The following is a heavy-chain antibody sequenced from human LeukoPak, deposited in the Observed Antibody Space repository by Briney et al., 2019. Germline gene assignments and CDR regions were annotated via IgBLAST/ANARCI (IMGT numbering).Heavy chain of an antibody. CDR1: GFTFSSYS. CDR3: ARDGTYYDFWSGYPHLDY. Sequence: GGSLRLSCAASGFTFSSYSMNWVRQAPGKGLEWVSSISSSSSYIYYADSVKGRYTISRDNAKNSLYLQMNSLRAEDTAVYYCARDGTYYDFWSGYPHLDYWGQGTLVTVSS. V-gene: IGHV3-21*01. D-gene: IGHD3-3*01. CDR2: ISSSSSYI. J-gene: IGHJ4*02.